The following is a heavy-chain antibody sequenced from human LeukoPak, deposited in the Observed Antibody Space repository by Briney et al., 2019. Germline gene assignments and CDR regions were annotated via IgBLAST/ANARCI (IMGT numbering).Heavy chain of an antibody. Sequence: GGSLRLSCTASGFTFSDYAMSWVRQAPGKGLEWVSGISGSGGSIRYADSVKGRFIISRDNSKNTLYLQMNSLRAEDTAVYYCAKDHLIHYYDSSGYYLSGSWFDPWGQGTLVTVSS. CDR3: AKDHLIHYYDSSGYYLSGSWFDP. CDR1: GFTFSDYA. J-gene: IGHJ5*02. V-gene: IGHV3-23*01. D-gene: IGHD3-22*01. CDR2: ISGSGGSI.